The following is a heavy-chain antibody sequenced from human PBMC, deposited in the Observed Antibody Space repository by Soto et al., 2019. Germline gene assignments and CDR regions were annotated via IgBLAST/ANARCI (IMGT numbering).Heavy chain of an antibody. J-gene: IGHJ4*02. CDR1: GYSFTSYG. CDR3: ARYLLQQLADY. V-gene: IGHV1-18*01. Sequence: QVQLVQSGAEVKKPGASVKVSCKASGYSFTSYGISWVRQAPGQGLEWMGWISAYNGNKKYAQKLQGRVTMTTDTSTSTAYMELRSLRSVDTSVHYCARYLLQQLADYWGQGTLVTVSS. D-gene: IGHD6-13*01. CDR2: ISAYNGNK.